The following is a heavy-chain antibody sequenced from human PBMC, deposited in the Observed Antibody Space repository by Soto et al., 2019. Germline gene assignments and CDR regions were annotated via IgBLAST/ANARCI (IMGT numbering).Heavy chain of an antibody. J-gene: IGHJ4*02. CDR2: IWGDESKK. CDR3: ARGAVAAGDFDY. D-gene: IGHD2-15*01. CDR1: GSALRTHG. Sequence: GGSLRLSCAASGSALRTHGMHCVRQAPGKGLEWVAVIWGDESKKYYADSVKGRFTISKDNSKNTLFLQMNTLRVEDTAVYYCARGAVAAGDFDYWGQGTLVTVSS. V-gene: IGHV3-33*01.